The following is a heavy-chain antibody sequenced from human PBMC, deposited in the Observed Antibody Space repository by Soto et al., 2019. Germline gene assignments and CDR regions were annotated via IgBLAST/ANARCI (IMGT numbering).Heavy chain of an antibody. CDR2: IYHSGST. V-gene: IGHV4-30-2*01. CDR3: AREVPHYYYGMDV. Sequence: SETLSLTCAVSGGSISSGGYSWRWIRQPPGKGLEWIGYIYHSGSTYYNPSLKSRVTISVDTSKNQFSLKLSSVTAADTAVYYCAREVPHYYYGMDVWGQGTTVTVS. J-gene: IGHJ6*02. CDR1: GGSISSGGYS.